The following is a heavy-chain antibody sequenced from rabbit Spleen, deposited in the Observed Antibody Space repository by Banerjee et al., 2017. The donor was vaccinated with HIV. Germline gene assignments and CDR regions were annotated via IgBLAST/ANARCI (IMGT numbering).Heavy chain of an antibody. V-gene: IGHV1S45*01. CDR3: ARDSGSSFSSYGMDL. CDR1: GFSFSNKAV. Sequence: ELVESGGGLVQPGGSLKLSCKASGFSFSNKAVMCWVRQAPGKGLEWIACINAVTGKAVYASWAKGRFTFSKTSSTTVTLQMTSLTAADTATYFCARDSGSSFSSYGMDLWGPGTLVTVS. D-gene: IGHD8-1*01. CDR2: INAVTGKA. J-gene: IGHJ6*01.